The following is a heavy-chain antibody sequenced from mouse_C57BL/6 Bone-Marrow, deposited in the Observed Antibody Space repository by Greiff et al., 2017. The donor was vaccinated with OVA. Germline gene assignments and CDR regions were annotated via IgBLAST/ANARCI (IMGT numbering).Heavy chain of an antibody. J-gene: IGHJ1*03. CDR2: INPNNGGT. D-gene: IGHD1-1*01. CDR3: ARGYYGTGV. Sequence: VQLQQSGPELVKPGASVKISCKASGYTFTDYYMNWVKQSHGKSLEWIGDINPNNGGTSYNQKFKGKATLTVDKSSSTAYMELRSLTSEDSAVYYCARGYYGTGVWGTGTTVTVSS. V-gene: IGHV1-26*01. CDR1: GYTFTDYY.